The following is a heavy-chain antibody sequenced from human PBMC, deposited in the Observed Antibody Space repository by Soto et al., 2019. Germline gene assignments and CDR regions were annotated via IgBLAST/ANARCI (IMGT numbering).Heavy chain of an antibody. CDR3: ARDTITIFGVAPDPNWFDP. J-gene: IGHJ5*02. Sequence: GGSLRLSCAASGFTFSSYSMNWVRQAPGKGLEWVSYISSSSSTIYYADSVKGRFTISRDNAKNTLYLQMNSLRAEDTAVYYCARDTITIFGVAPDPNWFDPWGQGTLVTVSS. CDR1: GFTFSSYS. V-gene: IGHV3-48*01. D-gene: IGHD3-3*01. CDR2: ISSSSSTI.